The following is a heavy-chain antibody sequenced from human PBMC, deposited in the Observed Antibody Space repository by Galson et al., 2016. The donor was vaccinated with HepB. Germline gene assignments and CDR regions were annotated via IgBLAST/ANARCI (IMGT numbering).Heavy chain of an antibody. CDR2: ISYDGSNT. V-gene: IGHV3-30*18. J-gene: IGHJ5*02. D-gene: IGHD2-2*03. CDR3: VKGVDSVVDINWFDP. CDR1: GFNFGKYG. Sequence: SLRLSCAGSGFNFGKYGMHWVRQAPGKGLEWLALISYDGSNTDYADSVKGRFTISRDNSKNTAYLEMNSLRDEDTSVYHCVKGVDSVVDINWFDPWGQGTLVIVSS.